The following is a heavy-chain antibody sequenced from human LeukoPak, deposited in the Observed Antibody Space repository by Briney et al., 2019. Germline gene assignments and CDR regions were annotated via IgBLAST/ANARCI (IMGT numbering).Heavy chain of an antibody. CDR1: GGSISSYY. V-gene: IGHV4-4*07. CDR2: IYTSGST. J-gene: IGHJ3*02. Sequence: SETLSLTCTVSGGSISSYYWSWIRQPAGKGLEWIGRIYTSGSTNYNPSLKSRVTMSVDTSKNQFSLKLSSVTAADTAVYYCASNGDYRDAFDIWGQGTMVTVSS. D-gene: IGHD4-17*01. CDR3: ASNGDYRDAFDI.